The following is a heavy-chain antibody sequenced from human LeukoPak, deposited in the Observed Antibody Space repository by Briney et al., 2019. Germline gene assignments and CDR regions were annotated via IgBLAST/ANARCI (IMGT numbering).Heavy chain of an antibody. Sequence: PGRSLSLSCAASGFIFRSYEMNWVRQAPGKGLEWVSYITSSGSTIYYADSVKGRFTISRDNAKNTLYLQMNSLRAEDTAVYFCARGGVLLDYWGQGTLVSVSS. CDR1: GFIFRSYE. D-gene: IGHD3-16*01. J-gene: IGHJ4*02. CDR2: ITSSGSTI. V-gene: IGHV3-48*03. CDR3: ARGGVLLDY.